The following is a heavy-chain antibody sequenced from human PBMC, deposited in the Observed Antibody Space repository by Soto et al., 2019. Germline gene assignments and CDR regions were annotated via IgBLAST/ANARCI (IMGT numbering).Heavy chain of an antibody. J-gene: IGHJ3*02. Sequence: EVQLVESGGGLVKPGGSLRLSCAASGFTFSSYSMNWVRQAPGTGLEWVSSISSSSSYIYYADSVKGRYTISRDNAKNSLYLPMNSLRAEDTAVYYCASGRSGWYLCDAFDIWGQGTMVTVAS. CDR2: ISSSSSYI. D-gene: IGHD6-19*01. CDR3: ASGRSGWYLCDAFDI. CDR1: GFTFSSYS. V-gene: IGHV3-21*01.